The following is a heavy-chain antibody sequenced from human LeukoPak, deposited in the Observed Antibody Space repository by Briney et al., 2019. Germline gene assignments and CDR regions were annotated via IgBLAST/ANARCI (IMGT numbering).Heavy chain of an antibody. CDR3: ASDSPGYSSGSYFTY. Sequence: GGSLRLSCAASGFTFSSYWMSWVRQAPGQGLEWVANIKQDGSEKYYVDSVKGRFTISRDNAKNSLYLQMNSLRDEDTAVYYCASDSPGYSSGSYFTYWGQGTLVTVSS. D-gene: IGHD2-15*01. CDR2: IKQDGSEK. CDR1: GFTFSSYW. V-gene: IGHV3-7*03. J-gene: IGHJ4*02.